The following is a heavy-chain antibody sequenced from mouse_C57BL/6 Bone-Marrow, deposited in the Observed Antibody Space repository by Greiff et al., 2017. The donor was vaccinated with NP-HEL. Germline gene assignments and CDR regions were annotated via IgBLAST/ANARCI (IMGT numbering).Heavy chain of an antibody. V-gene: IGHV1-42*01. Sequence: DVQLQESGPELVKPGASVKISCKASGYSFTGYYMNWVKQSPEKSLEWIGEINPSTGGTTYNQKFKAKATLTVDKSSSTAYMQLKSLTSEDSAVYYCAREGYGKYAMDYWGQGTSVTVSS. CDR2: INPSTGGT. CDR1: GYSFTGYY. CDR3: AREGYGKYAMDY. J-gene: IGHJ4*01. D-gene: IGHD2-1*01.